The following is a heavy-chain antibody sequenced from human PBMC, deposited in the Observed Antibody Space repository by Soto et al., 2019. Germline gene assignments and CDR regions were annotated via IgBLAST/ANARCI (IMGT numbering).Heavy chain of an antibody. D-gene: IGHD3-3*01. V-gene: IGHV1-69*13. CDR2: IIPIFGTA. CDR1: GGTFSSYA. J-gene: IGHJ4*02. CDR3: ARGDYDFWSGYYTGYFDY. Sequence: SVKVSCKASGGTFSSYAISWVRQAPGQGLEWMGGIIPIFGTANYAQKFQGRVTITADESTSTAYMELSSLRSEDTAVYYCARGDYDFWSGYYTGYFDYWGQGTLVTVSS.